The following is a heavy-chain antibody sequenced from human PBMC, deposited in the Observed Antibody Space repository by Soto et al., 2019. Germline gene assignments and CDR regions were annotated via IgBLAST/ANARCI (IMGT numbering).Heavy chain of an antibody. D-gene: IGHD3-3*01. CDR2: IIPIFGTA. CDR1: GGTFSSYA. J-gene: IGHJ5*02. Sequence: SVKVSCKASGGTFSSYAISWVRQAPGQGLEWMGGIIPIFGTANYAQKFQGRVTITADESTSTAYMELSSLRSEDTAVYYCARVGGLRFGTPFDPWGQGTLVTVSS. CDR3: ARVGGLRFGTPFDP. V-gene: IGHV1-69*13.